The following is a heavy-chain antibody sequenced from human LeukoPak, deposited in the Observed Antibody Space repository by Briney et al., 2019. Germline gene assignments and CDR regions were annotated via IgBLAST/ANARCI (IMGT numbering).Heavy chain of an antibody. D-gene: IGHD2-2*01. CDR2: IYHSGNT. CDR1: GGSITSGVYY. Sequence: SETLSLTCTVSGGSITSGVYYWGFIRQPPGKGLEWIGYIYHSGNTYSNPSLKSRVTMSVDRSKNQFSLKLNSVTAADTAIYYCARYCSSTSCPFDLWGQGTLVTVSS. CDR3: ARYCSSTSCPFDL. J-gene: IGHJ4*02. V-gene: IGHV4-30-2*01.